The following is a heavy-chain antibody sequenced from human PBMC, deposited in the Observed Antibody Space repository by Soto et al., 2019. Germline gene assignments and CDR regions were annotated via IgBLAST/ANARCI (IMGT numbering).Heavy chain of an antibody. Sequence: ASVKVSCKASGYTFTSYGISWARQAPGQGLEWMGWISAYNGNTNYAQKLQGRVTMTTDTSTSTAYMELRSLRSDDTAVYYCARAIHCSGGSCYDEGGFDYWGQGTLVTVSS. CDR2: ISAYNGNT. V-gene: IGHV1-18*01. CDR1: GYTFTSYG. CDR3: ARAIHCSGGSCYDEGGFDY. D-gene: IGHD2-15*01. J-gene: IGHJ4*02.